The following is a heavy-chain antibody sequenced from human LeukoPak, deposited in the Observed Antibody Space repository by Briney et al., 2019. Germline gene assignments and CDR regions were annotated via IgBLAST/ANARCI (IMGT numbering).Heavy chain of an antibody. J-gene: IGHJ4*01. CDR3: ARVASGWYEVDW. D-gene: IGHD6-19*01. Sequence: SETLSLTCYVSNGSMTNYFWSWIRQPPGKGLEFLGFTWHNGSPSYNPSLKSRLTMSVDTSRTHFSMKLTAVTAADAAVYYCARVASGWYEVDWWGHGTLVTVSS. V-gene: IGHV4-59*12. CDR1: NGSMTNYF. CDR2: TWHNGSP.